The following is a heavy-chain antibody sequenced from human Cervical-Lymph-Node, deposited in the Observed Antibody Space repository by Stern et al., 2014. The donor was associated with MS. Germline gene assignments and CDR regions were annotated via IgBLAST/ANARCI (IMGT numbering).Heavy chain of an antibody. CDR2: IHPSGAT. V-gene: IGHV1-46*02. D-gene: IGHD2-15*01. Sequence: QMQLVQSGSEVKKPGASVKVSCKASEYTHNNYLIHWVRQAPGQRPDWMGVIHPSGATNYAQKVQDRVTMTTDASTSTFYMELSRLRSEDTAVYYCAVRYCSGGRCYSVPDVWGQGTTVIVSS. J-gene: IGHJ6*02. CDR3: AVRYCSGGRCYSVPDV. CDR1: EYTHNNYL.